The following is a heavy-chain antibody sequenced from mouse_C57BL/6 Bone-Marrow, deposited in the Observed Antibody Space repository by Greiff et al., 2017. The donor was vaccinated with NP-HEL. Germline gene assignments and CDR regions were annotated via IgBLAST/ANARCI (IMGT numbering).Heavy chain of an antibody. V-gene: IGHV2-2*01. Sequence: VQLQESGPGLVQPSQSLPITCTVSGFSLTSYGVHWVRQSPGKGLEWLGVIGSGGSTDYNAAFISRMSISKDNSKNQIFFKMNILQADDTAIYYCARNDYSYYFDYWGQGTTLTVSS. CDR3: ARNDYSYYFDY. J-gene: IGHJ2*01. D-gene: IGHD2-4*01. CDR1: GFSLTSYG. CDR2: IGSGGST.